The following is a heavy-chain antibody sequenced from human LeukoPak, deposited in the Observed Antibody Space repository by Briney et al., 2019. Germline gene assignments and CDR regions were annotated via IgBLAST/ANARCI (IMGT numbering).Heavy chain of an antibody. CDR1: GFTFSSYG. CDR3: AKDRYPYSSGWYYFDY. V-gene: IGHV3-30*02. D-gene: IGHD6-19*01. CDR2: IRYDGSNK. Sequence: PGGSLRLSCAASGFTFSSYGMHWVRQDPGKRLEWVAFIRYDGSNKYYADSVKGRFTISRDNSKNTLYLQMSSLRAEDTAVYYCAKDRYPYSSGWYYFDYWGQGTLVTVSS. J-gene: IGHJ4*02.